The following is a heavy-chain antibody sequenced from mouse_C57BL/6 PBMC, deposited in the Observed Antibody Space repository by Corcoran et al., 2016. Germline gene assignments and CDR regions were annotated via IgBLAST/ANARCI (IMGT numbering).Heavy chain of an antibody. CDR2: IYPGDGDT. CDR3: ARHGSSYGFAY. CDR1: GYAFSSYW. D-gene: IGHD1-1*01. V-gene: IGHV1-80*01. J-gene: IGHJ3*01. Sequence: QVQLQQSGAELVKPGASVKISCKASGYAFSSYWMNWVKQRPGKGLEWIGQIYPGDGDTNYNGKFKGKATLTADKSSSTAYMQLSSLTSEDSAVYFCARHGSSYGFAYWGQGTLVTVST.